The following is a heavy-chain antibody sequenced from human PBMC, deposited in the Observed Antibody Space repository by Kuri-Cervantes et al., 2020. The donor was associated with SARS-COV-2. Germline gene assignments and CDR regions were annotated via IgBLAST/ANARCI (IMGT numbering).Heavy chain of an antibody. CDR1: GFTVSSNY. J-gene: IGHJ3*02. Sequence: GGSLRLSCAAPGFTVSSNYMGWVRQAPGKGLQWVSVIYSGFGTYYADSVKGRFTISRDNSKNTLYLQMDRLRAEDTAVYYCAREYCSGGRCYGAGGFDILGQGTMVTVSS. CDR2: IYSGFGT. CDR3: AREYCSGGRCYGAGGFDI. V-gene: IGHV3-53*01. D-gene: IGHD2-15*01.